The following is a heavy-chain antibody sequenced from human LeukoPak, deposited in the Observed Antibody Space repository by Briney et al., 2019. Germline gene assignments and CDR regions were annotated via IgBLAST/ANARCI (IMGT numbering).Heavy chain of an antibody. V-gene: IGHV4-61*01. CDR1: GGSVSSGSHY. CDR3: ARGRGYSYGVDY. CDR2: FYNSGST. D-gene: IGHD5-18*01. J-gene: IGHJ4*02. Sequence: SETLSLTCTVSGGSVSSGSHYCSWIRHPPPKGQEWIGLFYNSGSTNYNPSLKSRVTISVDTSKNQFSLKLTSVAAADTAVYYCARGRGYSYGVDYWGQGTLVTVSS.